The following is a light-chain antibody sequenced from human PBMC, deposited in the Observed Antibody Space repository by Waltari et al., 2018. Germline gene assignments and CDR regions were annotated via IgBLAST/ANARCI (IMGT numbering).Light chain of an antibody. CDR3: SSYTSSSTLG. J-gene: IGLJ3*02. Sequence: QSALTQPASVSGSPGQSITISCTGTSRDVGGYNYVSWYQQHPGKAPKLMIYEVSNRPSEVSNRFSGSKSGNTASLTISGLQAEDEADYYCSSYTSSSTLGFGGGTKLTVL. CDR1: SRDVGGYNY. CDR2: EVS. V-gene: IGLV2-14*01.